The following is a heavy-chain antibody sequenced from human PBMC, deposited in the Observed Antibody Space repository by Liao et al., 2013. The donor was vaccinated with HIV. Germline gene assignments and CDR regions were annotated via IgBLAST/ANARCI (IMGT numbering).Heavy chain of an antibody. V-gene: IGHV4-61*02. D-gene: IGHD5-18*01. CDR3: ARIVVDTAMGN. CDR2: IYTSGIT. CDR1: GGSISSGSYY. J-gene: IGHJ4*02. Sequence: QVQLQESGPGLVKPSETLSLTCTVSGGSISSGSYYWTWIRQPAGKGLEWIGRIYTSGITNYNPSLKSRVTISVDTSKNQFSLKLSSVTAADTAVYYCARIVVDTAMGNWGQGTLVTVSS.